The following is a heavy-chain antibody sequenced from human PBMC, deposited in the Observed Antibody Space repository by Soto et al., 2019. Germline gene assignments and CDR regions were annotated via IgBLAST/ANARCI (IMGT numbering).Heavy chain of an antibody. CDR2: IYGDDNK. CDR1: GFSLSTSAVG. J-gene: IGHJ6*02. Sequence: SGPTLVNPTQTLTLTCTFSGFSLSTSAVGVGWIRQPPGKALEWPALIYGDDNKRYSPSLKSRLTITKDTSKNQVVFTMTNMDPVDTATYYCAHRRDYGRMDVWGQGTTVTVSS. V-gene: IGHV2-5*02. D-gene: IGHD3-16*01. CDR3: AHRRDYGRMDV.